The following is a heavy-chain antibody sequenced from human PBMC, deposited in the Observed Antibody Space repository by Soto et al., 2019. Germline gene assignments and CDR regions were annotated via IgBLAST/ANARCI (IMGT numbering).Heavy chain of an antibody. CDR2: IYYSGST. V-gene: IGHV4-39*01. D-gene: IGHD3-10*01. CDR1: GGSISSSSYY. CDR3: ARRTNMVRGVIILQNPIFDY. J-gene: IGHJ4*02. Sequence: SETLSLTCTVSGGSISSSSYYWGWIRQPPGKGLEWIGSIYYSGSTYYNPSLKSRVTISVDTSKNQFSLKLSSVTAADTAVYYCARRTNMVRGVIILQNPIFDYWGQGTLVTVSS.